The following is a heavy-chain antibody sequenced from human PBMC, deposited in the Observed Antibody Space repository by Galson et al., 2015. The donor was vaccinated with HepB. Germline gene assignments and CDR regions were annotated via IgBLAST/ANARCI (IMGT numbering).Heavy chain of an antibody. V-gene: IGHV3-15*07. CDR3: TTDRWSIAPYSGGYYYGMDA. Sequence: SLRLSCAGSGFTFSNAWMNWVCQAPGKGLEWVGRIRSKTDGGTTDYAAPVKGRFTISRDDPKNTLYLQMNSLKTEDTAVYYCTTDRWSIAPYSGGYYYGMDAWGQGTTVTVSS. D-gene: IGHD3-10*01. CDR2: IRSKTDGGTT. CDR1: GFTFSNAW. J-gene: IGHJ6*02.